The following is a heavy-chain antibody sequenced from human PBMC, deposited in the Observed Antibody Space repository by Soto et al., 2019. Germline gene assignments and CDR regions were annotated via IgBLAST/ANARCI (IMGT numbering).Heavy chain of an antibody. V-gene: IGHV3-21*01. CDR1: GFTFSSYS. D-gene: IGHD3-22*01. CDR3: ARDLYYYDSSGSH. CDR2: ISSSSSYI. Sequence: GALRLSCAASGFTFSSYSMNWVRQAPGKGLEWVSSISSSSSYIYYADSVKGRFTISRDNAKNSLYLQMNSLRDEDTAVYYCARDLYYYDSSGSHWGQGTLVTVSS. J-gene: IGHJ4*02.